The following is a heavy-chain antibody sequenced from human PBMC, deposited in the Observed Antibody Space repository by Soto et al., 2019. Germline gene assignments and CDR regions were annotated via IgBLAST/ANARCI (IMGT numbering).Heavy chain of an antibody. CDR1: GGSFSGYY. D-gene: IGHD3-16*01. Sequence: QVQLQQWGAGLLKPSETLSLTCAVYGGSFSGYYWSWIRQPPGKGLEWIGEINHSGSTNYNPSLKSRVTISVDTSKNQFSLQLSSVTAADTAVYYCARGTGDRFDYWGQGTLATVSS. CDR3: ARGTGDRFDY. J-gene: IGHJ4*02. V-gene: IGHV4-34*01. CDR2: INHSGST.